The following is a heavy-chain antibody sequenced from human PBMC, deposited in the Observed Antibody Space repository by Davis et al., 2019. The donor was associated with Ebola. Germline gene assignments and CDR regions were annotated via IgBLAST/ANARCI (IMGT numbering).Heavy chain of an antibody. J-gene: IGHJ4*02. CDR1: GFRFATYT. V-gene: IGHV3-21*05. Sequence: GGSLRLSCAASGFRFATYTMNWVRQAPGKGLEWISYISSSSTNIFYADSVKGRFTISRDNAKNTLYLQMNSLRAEDTAVYYCARGANSSGWYRGYWGQGTLVTVSS. CDR2: ISSSSTNI. CDR3: ARGANSSGWYRGY. D-gene: IGHD6-19*01.